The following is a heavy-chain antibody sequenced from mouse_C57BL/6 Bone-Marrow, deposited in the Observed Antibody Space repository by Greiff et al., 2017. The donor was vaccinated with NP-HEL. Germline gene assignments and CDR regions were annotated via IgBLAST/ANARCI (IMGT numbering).Heavy chain of an antibody. V-gene: IGHV6-3*01. Sequence: EVKVEESGGGLVQPGGSMKLSCVASGFTFSNYWMNWVRQSPEKGLEWVAQIRLKSDNYATHYAESVKGRFTISRDDSKSSVYLQMNNLRAEDTGIYYCTTVVATDAMDYWGQGTSVTVSS. D-gene: IGHD1-1*01. J-gene: IGHJ4*01. CDR2: IRLKSDNYAT. CDR1: GFTFSNYW. CDR3: TTVVATDAMDY.